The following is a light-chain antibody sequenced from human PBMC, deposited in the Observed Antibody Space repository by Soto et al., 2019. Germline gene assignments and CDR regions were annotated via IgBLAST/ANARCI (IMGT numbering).Light chain of an antibody. Sequence: EIVLTQSPVTLSLSPGERATLSCRASERLSSVYLAWYQQRPGQPPRLLIYGASNRATGIPDRFSGSGSGTDFTLIINRLEPEDVAIYYCQQYGGSPRITFGQGTRLENK. V-gene: IGKV3-20*01. CDR3: QQYGGSPRIT. CDR2: GAS. CDR1: ERLSSVY. J-gene: IGKJ5*01.